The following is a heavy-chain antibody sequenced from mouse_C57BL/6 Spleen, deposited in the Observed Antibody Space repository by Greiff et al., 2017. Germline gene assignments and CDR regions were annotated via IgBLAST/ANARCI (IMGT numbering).Heavy chain of an antibody. CDR1: GYAFSSSW. J-gene: IGHJ4*01. Sequence: VQLQQSGPELVKPGASVKISCTASGYAFSSSWMNWVKQRPGKGLEWIGRIYPGDGDTNYNGKFKGKATLTADKSYSTAYMQLSSLTSEDYEVYICSRSDSNYHYYAMDYWGQGTSVTVSA. V-gene: IGHV1-82*01. D-gene: IGHD2-5*01. CDR2: IYPGDGDT. CDR3: SRSDSNYHYYAMDY.